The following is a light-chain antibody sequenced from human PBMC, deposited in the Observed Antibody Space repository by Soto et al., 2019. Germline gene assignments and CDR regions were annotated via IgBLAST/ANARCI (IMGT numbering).Light chain of an antibody. V-gene: IGLV1-44*01. CDR2: SNS. J-gene: IGLJ2*01. Sequence: QSVLTQPPSASGTPGQRVTISCSGSSSNIGSNTVNWYQQLPGTAPKLLIYSNSQRPSGVPDRVSGSKSGTSASLAISGLQSEDEDDYYCAAWDDSLNGVVFGGGTKLTVL. CDR3: AAWDDSLNGVV. CDR1: SSNIGSNT.